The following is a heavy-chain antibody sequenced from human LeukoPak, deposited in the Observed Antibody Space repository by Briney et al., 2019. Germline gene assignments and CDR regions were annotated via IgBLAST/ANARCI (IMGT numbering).Heavy chain of an antibody. CDR1: GFTFSSYW. D-gene: IGHD3-10*01. CDR2: INSDGSST. CDR3: AREPPEVLWFVGFDY. V-gene: IGHV3-74*01. Sequence: PGGSLRLSCAASGFTFSSYWMHWVRQAPGKGLVWVSRINSDGSSTSYADSVKGRFTISRDNAKNTLYLQMNSLRAEDTAVYYCAREPPEVLWFVGFDYWGQGTLVTVSS. J-gene: IGHJ4*02.